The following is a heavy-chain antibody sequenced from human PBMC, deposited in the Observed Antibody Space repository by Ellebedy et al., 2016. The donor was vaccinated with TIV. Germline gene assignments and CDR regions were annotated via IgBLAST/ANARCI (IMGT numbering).Heavy chain of an antibody. CDR3: AKGVYYYGSGSNFPTFFDDAFDI. V-gene: IGHV3-23*01. Sequence: PGGSLRLSCAASGFSFSSHAMSWVRQAPAKGLEWVSGISGSGAGTYYADSVKGRFTISRDNSKNTLYLQMNSLRAEDTAVYYCAKGVYYYGSGSNFPTFFDDAFDIWGQGTMVTVSS. CDR1: GFSFSSHA. CDR2: ISGSGAGT. D-gene: IGHD3-10*01. J-gene: IGHJ3*02.